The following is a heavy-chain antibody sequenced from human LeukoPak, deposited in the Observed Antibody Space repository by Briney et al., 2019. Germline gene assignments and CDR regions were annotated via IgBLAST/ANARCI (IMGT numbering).Heavy chain of an antibody. CDR3: ARGYDYGDYVGDFDY. Sequence: ASVKVSCKASGYTFTSYPITWVRQAPGQGLEWMGWITTYNGNTNYAQKLQGRVTITTDTSTSTAYMDLRSLRSDDTAVYYCARGYDYGDYVGDFDYWGQGTLVTVSS. CDR2: ITTYNGNT. D-gene: IGHD4-17*01. CDR1: GYTFTSYP. J-gene: IGHJ4*02. V-gene: IGHV1-18*01.